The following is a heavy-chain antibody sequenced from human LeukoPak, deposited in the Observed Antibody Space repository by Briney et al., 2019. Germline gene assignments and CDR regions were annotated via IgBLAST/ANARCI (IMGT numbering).Heavy chain of an antibody. Sequence: GGSLRLSCAASGFTFSSYAMSWVRQAPGKGLDWVSSINGGGGSTYYADSVKGRFTISRDNSKNTLYLQMNSLRAEDTAVYYCARGGYCSGGSCYVGVFDYWGQGTLVTVSS. CDR2: INGGGGST. D-gene: IGHD2-15*01. CDR3: ARGGYCSGGSCYVGVFDY. V-gene: IGHV3-23*01. CDR1: GFTFSSYA. J-gene: IGHJ4*02.